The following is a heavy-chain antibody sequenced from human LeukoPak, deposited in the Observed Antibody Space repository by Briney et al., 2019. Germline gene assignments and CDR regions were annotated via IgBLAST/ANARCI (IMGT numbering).Heavy chain of an antibody. Sequence: ASVKVSCKASGYPFSTHYMYWVRQAPGQGLEWMGIINPSGGSTSYAQKFQGRVTMTRDMSTSTVFMELRSLRSEDTAVYYCGRDQAVAGTLDYWGQGTLVTVSS. D-gene: IGHD6-19*01. V-gene: IGHV1-46*01. CDR1: GYPFSTHY. J-gene: IGHJ4*02. CDR3: GRDQAVAGTLDY. CDR2: INPSGGST.